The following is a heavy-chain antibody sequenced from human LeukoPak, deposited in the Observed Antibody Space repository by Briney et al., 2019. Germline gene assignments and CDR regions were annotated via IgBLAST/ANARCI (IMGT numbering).Heavy chain of an antibody. CDR1: GFTFSSYG. CDR3: AKESGGFLRYFDY. J-gene: IGHJ4*02. V-gene: IGHV3-30*18. Sequence: PGRSLRLSCAASGFTFSSYGMHWVRQAPGKGLEWVAVISYDGSNKYYADSVKGRFTISRDNSKNTLYLQMNSLRAEDTAVYYCAKESGGFLRYFDYWGQGTLVTVSS. CDR2: ISYDGSNK. D-gene: IGHD6-19*01.